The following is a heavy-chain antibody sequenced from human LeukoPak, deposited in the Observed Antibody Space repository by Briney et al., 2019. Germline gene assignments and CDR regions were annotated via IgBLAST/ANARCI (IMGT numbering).Heavy chain of an antibody. Sequence: SHSLSPTCTLAGRSVSSSCCSWIRQPPGKGREWIGYIYYSGSTNYIPSLKSRFTISVDTSKNQFSLQLSSVSAADTAVYYCARHSTGYCGSGLDYWGQGTLVTVSS. D-gene: IGHD1-26*01. CDR2: IYYSGST. CDR3: ARHSTGYCGSGLDY. CDR1: GRSVSSSC. J-gene: IGHJ4*02. V-gene: IGHV4-59*08.